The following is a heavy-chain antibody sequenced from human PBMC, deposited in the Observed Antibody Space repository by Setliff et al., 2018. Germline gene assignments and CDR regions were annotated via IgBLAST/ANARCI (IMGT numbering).Heavy chain of an antibody. J-gene: IGHJ4*02. V-gene: IGHV3-21*01. Sequence: PGESLRLSCAASGFTFSDFSINWVRQAPGKGLEWVSSISSTSKYIFYADSVEGRFSISRDNAENSLYLQMNSLRTEDTAVYFCARVAMGASCSGTSCQKYRFDYWGQGTLVTV. CDR2: ISSTSKYI. CDR3: ARVAMGASCSGTSCQKYRFDY. D-gene: IGHD2-2*01. CDR1: GFTFSDFS.